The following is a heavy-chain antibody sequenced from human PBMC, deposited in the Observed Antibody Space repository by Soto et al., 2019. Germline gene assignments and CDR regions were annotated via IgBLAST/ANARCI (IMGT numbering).Heavy chain of an antibody. J-gene: IGHJ4*02. CDR1: GFTFSSYS. D-gene: IGHD2-15*01. CDR3: AREWYYFAY. V-gene: IGHV3-48*01. Sequence: EVQVVESGGGLVQPGGSLRLSCAASGFTFSSYSMNWVRQAPGKGLEWISYISHTGSPIYYADSVKGRFTISRDNAKNSSFLQMTSLRADDTAVYYCAREWYYFAYWGQGTVVTVSS. CDR2: ISHTGSPI.